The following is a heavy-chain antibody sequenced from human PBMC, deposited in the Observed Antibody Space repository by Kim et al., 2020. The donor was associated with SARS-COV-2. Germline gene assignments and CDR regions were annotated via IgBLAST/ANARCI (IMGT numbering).Heavy chain of an antibody. V-gene: IGHV4-4*07. CDR3: ARMTPYDYVWGSLSSYYFDY. D-gene: IGHD3-16*01. J-gene: IGHJ4*02. Sequence: SETLSLTCTVSGGSISSYYWSWIRQPAGKGLEWIGRIYTSGSTNYNPSLKSRVTMSVDTSKNQFSLKLSSVTAADTAVYYCARMTPYDYVWGSLSSYYFDYWGQGTLVTVSS. CDR2: IYTSGST. CDR1: GGSISSYY.